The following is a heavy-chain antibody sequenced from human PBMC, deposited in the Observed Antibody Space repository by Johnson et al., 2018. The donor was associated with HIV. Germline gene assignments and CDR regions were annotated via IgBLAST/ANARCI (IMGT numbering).Heavy chain of an antibody. D-gene: IGHD3-10*01. Sequence: GLVQPGGSLRLSCAASGFTFSPYWVHWVRQAPGQGLVWVSRIVSDVSSAIYTDSVTGRFTISRDNTKNTVYLQMNSLRAEDTAVYYCTTGVFHAFDMWGQGTMVTVSS. CDR3: TTGVFHAFDM. J-gene: IGHJ3*02. CDR2: IVSDVSSA. V-gene: IGHV3-74*01. CDR1: GFTFSPYW.